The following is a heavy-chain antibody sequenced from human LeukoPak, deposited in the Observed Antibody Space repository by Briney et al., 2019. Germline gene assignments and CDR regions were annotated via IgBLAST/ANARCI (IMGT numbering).Heavy chain of an antibody. J-gene: IGHJ4*02. CDR2: IYTSGST. D-gene: IGHD6-13*01. CDR1: GGSISSYY. V-gene: IGHV4-4*07. CDR3: ARERIGIAAAGTGTFFDY. Sequence: NPSETLSLTCTGSGGSISSYYWSWVRQPAGKGLEWIGRIYTSGSTNYNPSLKSRVTMSVDTSKNQFSLKLSSVTAADTAVYYCARERIGIAAAGTGTFFDYWGQGTLVTVSS.